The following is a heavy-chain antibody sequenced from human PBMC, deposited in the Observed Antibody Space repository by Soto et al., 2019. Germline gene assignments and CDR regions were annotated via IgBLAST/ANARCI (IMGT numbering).Heavy chain of an antibody. CDR2: IYPGDSDT. CDR1: GYSFISNW. CDR3: ARGRAATRSPHFDY. D-gene: IGHD2-2*01. V-gene: IGHV5-51*01. J-gene: IGHJ4*02. Sequence: GESLKISCKASGYSFISNWIGWVRQMPGKGLEWMGIIYPGDSDTRYGPSFQGQATISADKSTSTAYLQWSSLKASDTAMYYCARGRAATRSPHFDYWGQGTLVTVSS.